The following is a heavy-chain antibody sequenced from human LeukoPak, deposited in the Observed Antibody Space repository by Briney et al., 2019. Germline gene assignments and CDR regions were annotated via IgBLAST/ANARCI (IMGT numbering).Heavy chain of an antibody. D-gene: IGHD3-10*01. Sequence: SETLSLTCTVSGGSISSSSYYWGWTRQPPGKGLEWIGSIYYSGSTYYNPSLKSRVTISVDTSKNQFSLKLSSVTAADTAVYYCARVVITMVRGVIDYWGQGTLVTVSS. J-gene: IGHJ4*02. V-gene: IGHV4-39*07. CDR3: ARVVITMVRGVIDY. CDR2: IYYSGST. CDR1: GGSISSSSYY.